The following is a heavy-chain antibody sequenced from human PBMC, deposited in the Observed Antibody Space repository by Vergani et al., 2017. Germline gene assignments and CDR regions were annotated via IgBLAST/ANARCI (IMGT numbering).Heavy chain of an antibody. J-gene: IGHJ4*02. Sequence: QVQLQESGPGLVKPSETLSLTCTVSGGSISSYYWSWIRQPAGKGLEWIGRIYTSGSTNYNPSLKSRVAMSVDTSKNQFSLKLSSVTAADTAVYYCARSPLAYDFWSGHFDYWGQGTLVTVSS. V-gene: IGHV4-4*07. CDR1: GGSISSYY. CDR2: IYTSGST. CDR3: ARSPLAYDFWSGHFDY. D-gene: IGHD3-3*01.